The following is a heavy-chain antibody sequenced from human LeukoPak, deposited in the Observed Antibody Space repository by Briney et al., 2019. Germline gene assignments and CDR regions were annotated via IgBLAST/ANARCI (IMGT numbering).Heavy chain of an antibody. CDR1: GFTFSSYG. J-gene: IGHJ4*02. CDR3: AKDTAGRGYCSSTSCYALDY. Sequence: GGSLRLSCAAFGFTFSSYGMHWVRQAPGKGLEGVAVISYDGSNKYYADSVKGRFTISRDNSKNTLYLQMNSLRAEDTAVYYCAKDTAGRGYCSSTSCYALDYWGQGTLVTVSS. CDR2: ISYDGSNK. V-gene: IGHV3-30*18. D-gene: IGHD2-2*01.